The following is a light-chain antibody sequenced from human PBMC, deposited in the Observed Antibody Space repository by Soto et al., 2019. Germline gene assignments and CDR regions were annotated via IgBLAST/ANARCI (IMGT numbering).Light chain of an antibody. CDR3: ASSTTDSLYV. Sequence: QSALTQPASVSGSPGQSITISCTGTSSDVGSSNYVSWYQQYPGKVPKLLINKVSNRPSGVSNRFSGSKSGNTASLTISGLLAEDEADYFCASSTTDSLYVFGTGTKVTVL. J-gene: IGLJ1*01. CDR1: SSDVGSSNY. V-gene: IGLV2-14*01. CDR2: KVS.